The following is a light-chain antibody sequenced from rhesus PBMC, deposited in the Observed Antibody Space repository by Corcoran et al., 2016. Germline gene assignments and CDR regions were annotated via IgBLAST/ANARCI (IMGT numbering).Light chain of an antibody. CDR2: AVS. J-gene: IGLJ1*01. V-gene: IGLV2-32*02. CDR1: SCVIGGYNY. Sequence: QAALTQPRSVSGSPGQSVTISCTGTSCVIGGYNYVPWYQQHPGTAPKLMIYAVSKRPSGVSDRFSGSKSGNTASLTISGLQAEDEADYYCSSYAGSNTFIFGAGTRLTVL. CDR3: SSYAGSNTFI.